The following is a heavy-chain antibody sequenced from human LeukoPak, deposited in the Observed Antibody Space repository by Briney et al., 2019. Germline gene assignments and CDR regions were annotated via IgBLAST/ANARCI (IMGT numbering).Heavy chain of an antibody. CDR1: GFTFSSYA. CDR2: ISGGGGNT. CDR3: AKAVSSAYRDFDF. J-gene: IGHJ4*02. Sequence: RGSLRLSCAASGFTFSSYAMSWVRQAPGKGLEWVSVISGGGGNTYYADSVKGRFTISRDNSKNTLYLQMNSLRAEDTAVYYCAKAVSSAYRDFDFWGQGTLVTVSS. V-gene: IGHV3-23*01. D-gene: IGHD3-22*01.